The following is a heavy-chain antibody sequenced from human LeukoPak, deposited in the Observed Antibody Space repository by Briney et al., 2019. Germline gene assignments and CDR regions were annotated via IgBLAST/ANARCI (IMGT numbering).Heavy chain of an antibody. CDR3: ARVLSIAAPRMMGY. V-gene: IGHV1-2*02. D-gene: IGHD6-6*01. CDR2: INPNSGGT. CDR1: GYTFTGYY. Sequence: GASVKVSCKASGYTFTGYYMHWVRQAPGQGLEWMGWINPNSGGTNYAQKFQGRVTMTRDTSISTAYMELSRLRSDHTAVYYCARVLSIAAPRMMGYWGQGTLVTVSS. J-gene: IGHJ4*02.